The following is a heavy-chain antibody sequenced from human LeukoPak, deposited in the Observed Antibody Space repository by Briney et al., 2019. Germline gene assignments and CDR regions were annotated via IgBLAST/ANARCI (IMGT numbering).Heavy chain of an antibody. Sequence: GGSLRLSCAGSGRSFSDYYMSWIRQAPGKGLEWVSYISSSGTTMYYADPVKGRFTISRDNTKESLYLQMDSLRDEDTAMYYCVRGLYSYGYDRYSWEYWGQGTLVTVSS. J-gene: IGHJ4*02. CDR2: ISSSGTTM. V-gene: IGHV3-11*01. CDR3: VRGLYSYGYDRYSWEY. CDR1: GRSFSDYY. D-gene: IGHD5-18*01.